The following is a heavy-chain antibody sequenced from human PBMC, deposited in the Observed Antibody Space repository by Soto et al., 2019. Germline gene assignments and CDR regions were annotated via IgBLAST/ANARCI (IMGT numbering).Heavy chain of an antibody. Sequence: EEQLLESGGGLVQPGGSLRLSCAASGFTFSNHAMNWVRQSPGKGLEWVSGITASGGEAYYADSVRGRFTISRDNSKNTLSLQMTGVRGEDSARYYCTKDDYDFWSGYLSFWGQGTPVTVSS. J-gene: IGHJ4*01. V-gene: IGHV3-23*01. CDR3: TKDDYDFWSGYLSF. D-gene: IGHD3-3*01. CDR1: GFTFSNHA. CDR2: ITASGGEA.